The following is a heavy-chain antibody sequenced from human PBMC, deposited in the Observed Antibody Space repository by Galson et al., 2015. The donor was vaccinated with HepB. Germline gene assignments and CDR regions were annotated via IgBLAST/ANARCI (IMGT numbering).Heavy chain of an antibody. V-gene: IGHV3-23*01. J-gene: IGHJ4*02. CDR1: GFIFSSYA. CDR2: ISSSGVGV. D-gene: IGHD2-2*01. Sequence: SLRLSCAASGFIFSSYAMSWVRQAPGKGLEWVSTISSSGVGVHYADSVKGRFTISRDNSKNTLYLHMNSLRVEDAAVYKCAKVRSAYHQELDYWGQGTLVTVSS. CDR3: AKVRSAYHQELDY.